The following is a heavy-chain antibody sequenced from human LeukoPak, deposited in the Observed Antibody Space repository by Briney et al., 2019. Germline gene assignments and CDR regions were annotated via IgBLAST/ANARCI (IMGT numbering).Heavy chain of an antibody. CDR3: AKDTAMTTVTAVIDY. CDR1: GFTFSSYG. Sequence: GRSLRLSCAASGFTFSSYGMDWVRQAPGKGLEWVAVISYDGSNKYYADSVKGRFTISRDNSKNTLYLQMNSLRAEDTAVYYCAKDTAMTTVTAVIDYWGQGTLVTVSS. CDR2: ISYDGSNK. V-gene: IGHV3-30*18. J-gene: IGHJ4*02. D-gene: IGHD4-17*01.